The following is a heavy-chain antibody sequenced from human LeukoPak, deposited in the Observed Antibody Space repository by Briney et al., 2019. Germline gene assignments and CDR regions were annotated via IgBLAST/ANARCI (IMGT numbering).Heavy chain of an antibody. J-gene: IGHJ5*02. CDR3: ARGEGEYDFWSGYYNWFDP. CDR2: IYYSGST. CDR1: GGSISSGGYY. Sequence: SQTLSLTCTVSGGSISSGGYYWSWIRQHPGKGLEWIGYIYYSGSTFYNPSLKSRVTISVDTSKNQFSLKLSSVTAADTAVYYCARGEGEYDFWSGYYNWFDPWGQGTLVTVSS. D-gene: IGHD3-3*01. V-gene: IGHV4-31*03.